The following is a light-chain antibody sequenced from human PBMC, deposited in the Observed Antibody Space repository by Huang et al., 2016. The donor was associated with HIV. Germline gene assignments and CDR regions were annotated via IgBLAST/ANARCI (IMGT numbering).Light chain of an antibody. CDR3: QQFNNWPPS. CDR2: AAA. J-gene: IGKJ4*01. V-gene: IGKV3-15*01. CDR1: QSGYIN. Sequence: ETVMTQSPATLSVSPGERVTLSCRASQSGYINLAWYQQKPGQAPRLLFYAAASRATGVPARFSASGSGTEFTLTISSLQSEDFAVYYCQQFNNWPPSVGGGTKVEI.